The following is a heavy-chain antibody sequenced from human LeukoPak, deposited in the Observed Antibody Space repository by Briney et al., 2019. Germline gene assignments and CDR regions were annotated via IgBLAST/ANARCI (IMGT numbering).Heavy chain of an antibody. CDR3: GRGKLRSRTYFDF. D-gene: IGHD1-1*01. Sequence: AGGSLRLSCAASGFTFSSHWMTWVRQAPGKGLEWVANINQDGSEKYYVDSVKGRFTISRDNAKNSLYLQMNSLRAEDTAVYYCGRGKLRSRTYFDFWGQGTLVTVSS. CDR2: INQDGSEK. V-gene: IGHV3-7*01. CDR1: GFTFSSHW. J-gene: IGHJ4*02.